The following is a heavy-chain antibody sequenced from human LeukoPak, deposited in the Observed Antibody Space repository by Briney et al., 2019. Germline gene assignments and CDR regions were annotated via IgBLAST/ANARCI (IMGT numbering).Heavy chain of an antibody. CDR1: GYTFTSYD. Sequence: ASVKVSCKASGYTFTSYDINWVRQATGQGLEWMGWMNPNSGNTGYAQKFQGRVTMTRNTSISTAYMELSSLRSEDTAVYYCATAPTMVRGDYFDYWGQGTLVTVSS. D-gene: IGHD3-10*01. CDR3: ATAPTMVRGDYFDY. J-gene: IGHJ4*02. V-gene: IGHV1-8*01. CDR2: MNPNSGNT.